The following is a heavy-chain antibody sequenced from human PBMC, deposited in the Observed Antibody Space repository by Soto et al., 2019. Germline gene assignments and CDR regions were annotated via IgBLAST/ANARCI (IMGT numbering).Heavy chain of an antibody. CDR3: AKDSLQYQLLLFYYFDY. CDR2: ISGSGGST. V-gene: IGHV3-23*01. D-gene: IGHD2-2*01. Sequence: EVQLLESGGGLVQPGGSLRLSCAASGFTFSSYAMSWVRQAPGKGLEWVSAISGSGGSTYYADSVKGRFTISRDNSKNPLYLQMNSLRAEDTAVYYCAKDSLQYQLLLFYYFDYWGQGTLVTVSS. J-gene: IGHJ4*02. CDR1: GFTFSSYA.